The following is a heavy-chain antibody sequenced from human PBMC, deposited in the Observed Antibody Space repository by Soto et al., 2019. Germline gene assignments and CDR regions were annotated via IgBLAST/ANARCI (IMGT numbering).Heavy chain of an antibody. J-gene: IGHJ4*02. CDR1: GFTLRNYA. D-gene: IGHD1-20*01. CDR2: ISANDVGT. V-gene: IGHV3-23*01. Sequence: QPGGSLRLSCEASGFTLRNYAMTWIRQAPGKGLEWVSLISANDVGTYYAESVKTRFTISTDQSRNTVYLQMDSLRADDTAIYYCAKAKNDYNWDNRPPFDYWGQGTLVTV. CDR3: AKAKNDYNWDNRPPFDY.